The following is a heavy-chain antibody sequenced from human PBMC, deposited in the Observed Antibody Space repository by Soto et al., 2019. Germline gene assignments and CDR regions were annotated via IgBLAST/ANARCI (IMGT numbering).Heavy chain of an antibody. CDR2: IIPVFGTP. CDR1: GGSLSNYG. CDR3: ASGGAIKIVVTTDYAMDV. J-gene: IGHJ6*02. V-gene: IGHV1-69*12. Sequence: QVQLVQSGAEVKKPGSSVKVSCKASGGSLSNYGISWVRQAPGQGLEWMGAIIPVFGTPNYAQKCQDRVTITADESTTTVYMEERSLTSEDTSFYHCASGGAIKIVVTTDYAMDVWGQGTTVTVSS. D-gene: IGHD2-21*01.